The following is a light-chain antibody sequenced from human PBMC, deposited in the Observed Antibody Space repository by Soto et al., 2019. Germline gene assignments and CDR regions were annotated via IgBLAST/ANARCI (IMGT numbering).Light chain of an antibody. V-gene: IGKV3D-20*01. CDR1: QRVSGGY. CDR3: QQYGSSSS. Sequence: DIVLTQSPATLSLSPGDRATLSCGASQRVSGGYLAWYQQKPGLAPRLIIYDTSYRATGIPDRISGSGSGTDFTLTISRLEPEDFAVYYCQQYGSSSSFGQGTKVEIK. CDR2: DTS. J-gene: IGKJ1*01.